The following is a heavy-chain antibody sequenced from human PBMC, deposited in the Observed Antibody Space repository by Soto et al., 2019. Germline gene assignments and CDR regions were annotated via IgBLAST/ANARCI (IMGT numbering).Heavy chain of an antibody. D-gene: IGHD4-17*01. CDR2: INVNSGGT. CDR1: GYTFTGNY. V-gene: IGHV1-2*04. CDR3: ARTTMTFYYFDF. J-gene: IGHJ4*02. Sequence: GASMKFSCKASGYTFTGNYMHWVRQTPGQGFEWMGWINVNSGGTKYAQKFQGWVTMTRDTSISTAYMELSRLRSDDTAVYYCARTTMTFYYFDFWGQGTLVTVSS.